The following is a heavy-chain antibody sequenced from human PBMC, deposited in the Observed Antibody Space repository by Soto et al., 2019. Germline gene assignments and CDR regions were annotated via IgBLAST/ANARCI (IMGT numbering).Heavy chain of an antibody. Sequence: SETLSLTCTVSGGSISSSSYYWGWIRQPPGKGLEWIGSNYNSGSTYYNPSLKSRVTISVDTSKNQFSLKLSSVTAADTAVYYCARRLYYDSSGFEGGGMDVWGQGTTVTVS. CDR2: NYNSGST. J-gene: IGHJ6*02. CDR1: GGSISSSSYY. CDR3: ARRLYYDSSGFEGGGMDV. V-gene: IGHV4-39*01. D-gene: IGHD3-22*01.